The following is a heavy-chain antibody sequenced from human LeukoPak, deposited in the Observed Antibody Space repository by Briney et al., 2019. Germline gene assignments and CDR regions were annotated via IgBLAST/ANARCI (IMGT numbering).Heavy chain of an antibody. CDR1: GFTFSSYW. Sequence: GGSLRLSCAASGFTFSSYWMSWVRQAPGKGLEWVANIKQDGSEKYHVDSVKGRFTISRDNAKNSLYLQMNSLRAEDTAVYYCASGLYSYGWANENDAFDIWGQGTMVTVSS. J-gene: IGHJ3*02. V-gene: IGHV3-7*01. CDR2: IKQDGSEK. D-gene: IGHD5-18*01. CDR3: ASGLYSYGWANENDAFDI.